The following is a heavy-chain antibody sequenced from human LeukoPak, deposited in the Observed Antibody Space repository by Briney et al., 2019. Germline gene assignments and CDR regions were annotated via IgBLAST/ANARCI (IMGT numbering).Heavy chain of an antibody. CDR3: ARERDGGVIVGADH. D-gene: IGHD3-16*02. CDR1: GFTFSDYY. J-gene: IGHJ5*02. Sequence: PGGSLRLSCAASGFTFSDYYMSWIRQAPGKGLEWVSYISSSSSYTNYADSVKGRFTISRDNAKNSLYLQMNSLRAEDTAVYYCARERDGGVIVGADHWGQGTLVTVSS. CDR2: ISSSSSYT. V-gene: IGHV3-11*05.